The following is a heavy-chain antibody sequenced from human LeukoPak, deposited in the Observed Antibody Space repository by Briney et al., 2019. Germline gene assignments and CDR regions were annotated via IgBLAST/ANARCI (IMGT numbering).Heavy chain of an antibody. D-gene: IGHD3-22*01. V-gene: IGHV3-21*01. CDR1: GFTFSSYT. CDR2: ITSSSSYI. CDR3: ARDSYDSSGSHY. Sequence: GGSLRLSCAASGFTFSSYTMNWVRPAPGKGPEWVSSITSSSSYIYYADSVKGRFTISRDNARNSLYLQMNSLRAEDTAVYYCARDSYDSSGSHYWGQGTLVTVSS. J-gene: IGHJ4*02.